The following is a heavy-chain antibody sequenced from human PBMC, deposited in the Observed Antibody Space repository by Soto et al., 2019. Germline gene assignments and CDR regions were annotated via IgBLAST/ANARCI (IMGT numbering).Heavy chain of an antibody. Sequence: GGSLRLSCAASGFTFSSYGMNWVRQAPGKGLEWVSSISSSSSYIYYADSVKGRFTISRDNAKNSLYLQMNSLRAEDTAVYYCARYSGSPLGMDVWGQGTTFTVSS. CDR3: ARYSGSPLGMDV. CDR2: ISSSSSYI. D-gene: IGHD1-26*01. V-gene: IGHV3-21*01. CDR1: GFTFSSYG. J-gene: IGHJ6*02.